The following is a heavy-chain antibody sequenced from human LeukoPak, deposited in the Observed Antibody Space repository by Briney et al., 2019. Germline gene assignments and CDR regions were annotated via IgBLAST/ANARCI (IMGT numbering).Heavy chain of an antibody. CDR3: TTHRTAAYYYGVDV. CDR2: ISGSGGTT. D-gene: IGHD2-2*01. V-gene: IGHV3-23*01. CDR1: GFTFSSYA. J-gene: IGHJ6*02. Sequence: GGSLRLSCAASGFTFSSYAMSWVRQAPGKGLEGVSAISGSGGTTYYADSVKGRFTISRDNSKNTLYLQMNSLRAEDSAVYYCTTHRTAAYYYGVDVWGQGTAVTVSS.